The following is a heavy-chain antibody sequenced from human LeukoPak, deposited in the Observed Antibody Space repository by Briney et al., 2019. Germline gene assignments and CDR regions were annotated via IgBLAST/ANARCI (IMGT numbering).Heavy chain of an antibody. CDR2: ISGYNGET. CDR3: ARDRWYDKSDYYYNLDH. D-gene: IGHD3-22*01. Sequence: ASVKVSCKASGYTFTSYGISWVRQAPGQGLEWMGWISGYNGETNNAQKLQGRVTMTTDTSTSTAYMELRSLRSDGTAVYYCARDRWYDKSDYYYNLDHWGQGTLVTVSS. J-gene: IGHJ4*02. V-gene: IGHV1-18*01. CDR1: GYTFTSYG.